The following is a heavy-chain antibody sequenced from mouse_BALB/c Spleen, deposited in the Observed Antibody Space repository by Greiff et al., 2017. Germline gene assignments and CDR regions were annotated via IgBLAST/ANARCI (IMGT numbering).Heavy chain of an antibody. CDR2: IYPGDGDT. V-gene: IGHV1-80*01. CDR1: GYAFSSYW. CDR3: ARTYYGYEGLAY. J-gene: IGHJ3*01. Sequence: QVQLQQSGAELVRPGSSVKISCKASGYAFSSYWMNWVKQRPGQGLEWIGQIYPGDGDTNYNGKFKGKATLTADKSSSTAYMQLSSLTSEDSAVYFCARTYYGYEGLAYWGQGTLVTVSA. D-gene: IGHD2-9*01.